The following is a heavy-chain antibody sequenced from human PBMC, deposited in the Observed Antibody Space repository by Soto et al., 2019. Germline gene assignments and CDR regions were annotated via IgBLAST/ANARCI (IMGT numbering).Heavy chain of an antibody. CDR1: GFIFSRYS. CDR3: AKGRGGSYGRYYFDY. V-gene: IGHV3-21*04. Sequence: PGGSLRLSCAVSGFIFSRYSMNWVRQAPGKGLEWVSSIGTSGSYIYDTDSVKGRFTISRDNAKNSLYLQMNSLRTEDTALYYCAKGRGGSYGRYYFDYWGQGALVTVPQ. CDR2: IGTSGSYI. J-gene: IGHJ4*02. D-gene: IGHD1-26*01.